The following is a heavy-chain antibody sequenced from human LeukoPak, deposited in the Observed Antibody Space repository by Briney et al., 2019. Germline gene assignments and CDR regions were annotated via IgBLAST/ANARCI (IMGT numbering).Heavy chain of an antibody. CDR3: VKDGPQYCSSINCLGGY. Sequence: QPGGSLRLSCAASGFTFSSYGMHWVRQAPGKGLEWVAFIWYDGSNKYYTDSVKGRFTISRDNSKNTLYLQMNSLRAEDTAVYYCVKDGPQYCSSINCLGGYWGQGTLVTVSS. J-gene: IGHJ4*02. CDR2: IWYDGSNK. V-gene: IGHV3-30*02. CDR1: GFTFSSYG. D-gene: IGHD2-2*01.